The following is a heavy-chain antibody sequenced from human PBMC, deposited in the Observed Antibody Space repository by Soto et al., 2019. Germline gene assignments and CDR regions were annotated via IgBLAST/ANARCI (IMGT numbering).Heavy chain of an antibody. J-gene: IGHJ4*02. Sequence: QVQLQESGPGLVKPSETLSLTCTVSDGSVSSYGYYWTWVRQAPGKGLEWIGYLAYNGGTSYNPSLMSRVNISVATYKSQLSLDLSFATAAATALYYCTSGGHFYEYMIWGQGTLVTVSS. V-gene: IGHV4-61*08. D-gene: IGHD3-3*02. CDR3: TSGGHFYEYMI. CDR1: DGSVSSYGYY. CDR2: LAYNGGT.